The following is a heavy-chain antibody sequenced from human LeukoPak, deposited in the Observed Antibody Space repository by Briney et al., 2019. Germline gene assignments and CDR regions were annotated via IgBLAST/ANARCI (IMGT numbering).Heavy chain of an antibody. CDR2: ISWNSGSI. Sequence: GRSLRLSCAASGFTFDDYAMHWVRQAPGKGLEWVSGISWNSGSIGYADSVKGRFTISRDNAKNSLYLQMNSLRAEDTALYYCAKGALKWLATGGYFDYWGQGTLVTVSS. CDR1: GFTFDDYA. V-gene: IGHV3-9*01. J-gene: IGHJ4*02. CDR3: AKGALKWLATGGYFDY. D-gene: IGHD6-19*01.